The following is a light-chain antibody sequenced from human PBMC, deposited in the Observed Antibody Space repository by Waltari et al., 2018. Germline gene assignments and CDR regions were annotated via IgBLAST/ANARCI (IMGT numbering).Light chain of an antibody. Sequence: DIQMTQSPSSLSASVGDRVTITCRASQSISSYLNWYQHKPGKAPKLLIYAASSLQSGVPSRFSGSGAGTDFTFTITSLQPEDFGTYYCQQCHTTPRTFGPGTKVDIK. CDR2: AAS. V-gene: IGKV1-39*01. CDR3: QQCHTTPRT. CDR1: QSISSY. J-gene: IGKJ3*01.